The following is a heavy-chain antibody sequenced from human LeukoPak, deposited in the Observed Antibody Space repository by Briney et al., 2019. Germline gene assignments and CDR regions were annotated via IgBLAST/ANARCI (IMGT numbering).Heavy chain of an antibody. V-gene: IGHV4-38-2*02. CDR3: ARGTSSHSGWFDP. Sequence: SETLSLTCTVSGYSISSGYYWGWIRQPPGKGLEWIGSIYHSGSTYYNPSLKSRVTISVDTSKNQFSLKLSSVTAADTAVYCCARGTSSHSGWFDPWGQVTLVTVSS. D-gene: IGHD6-6*01. J-gene: IGHJ5*02. CDR1: GYSISSGYY. CDR2: IYHSGST.